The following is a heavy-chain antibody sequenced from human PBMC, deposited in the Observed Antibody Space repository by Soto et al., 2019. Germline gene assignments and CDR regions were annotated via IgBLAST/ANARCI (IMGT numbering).Heavy chain of an antibody. Sequence: SETLSLTCTVSGGSISSYYWSWIRQPPGKGLERIGYIYYSGSTNYNPSLKSRVTISVDTSKNQFSLKLSSVTAADTAVYYCARGTDTAMDNYYYGMDVWGQGTTVTVSS. V-gene: IGHV4-59*01. J-gene: IGHJ6*02. D-gene: IGHD5-18*01. CDR1: GGSISSYY. CDR2: IYYSGST. CDR3: ARGTDTAMDNYYYGMDV.